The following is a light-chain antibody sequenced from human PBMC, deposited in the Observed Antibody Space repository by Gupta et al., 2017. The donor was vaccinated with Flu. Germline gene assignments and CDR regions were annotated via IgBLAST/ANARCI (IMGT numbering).Light chain of an antibody. J-gene: IGLJ1*01. V-gene: IGLV2-14*01. CDR3: SSYTTSSTLYV. Sequence: QSALTQPASVSGSPGQSITISCTGTSSDVGGYNNVSWYQQHPGKAPKLMIYEVSNRPSGVSNRFSGSKSGNTASLTISGLQAKDEADYFCSSYTTSSTLYVFGSGTRVTVL. CDR2: EVS. CDR1: SSDVGGYNN.